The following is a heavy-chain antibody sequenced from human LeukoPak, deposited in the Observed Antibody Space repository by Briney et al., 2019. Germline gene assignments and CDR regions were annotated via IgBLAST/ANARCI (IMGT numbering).Heavy chain of an antibody. D-gene: IGHD6-13*01. J-gene: IGHJ4*02. CDR2: ISYDGSNR. CDR1: GFTFSSYA. Sequence: PGGSLRLSCAASGFTFSSYAMHWVRQAPGKGLEWVAAISYDGSNRYYADSVKGRFPISRDNSKNTLYLQMNSLRTEDTAVYYCVRLTAGGRRTDFDYWGQGTLVTVSS. V-gene: IGHV3-30*04. CDR3: VRLTAGGRRTDFDY.